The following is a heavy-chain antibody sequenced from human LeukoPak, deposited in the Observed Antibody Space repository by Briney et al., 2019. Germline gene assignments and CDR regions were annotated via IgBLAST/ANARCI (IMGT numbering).Heavy chain of an antibody. CDR1: GSTFSVHT. CDR2: ISNTGSVI. D-gene: IGHD2-2*01. V-gene: IGHV3-48*04. J-gene: IGHJ4*02. CDR3: ARNLPAADY. Sequence: QPGGSLRLSCAASGSTFSVHTMNWVRQAPGKGLEWISYISNTGSVIYYADSVKGRFTISRDNAKNSLYLQMNSLRAEDTAVYYCARNLPAADYWGQGTLVTVSS.